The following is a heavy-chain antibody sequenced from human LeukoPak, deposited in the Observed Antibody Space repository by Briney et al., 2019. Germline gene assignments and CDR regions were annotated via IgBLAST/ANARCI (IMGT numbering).Heavy chain of an antibody. CDR1: GGSISSYY. CDR3: ARGAFLDYYDSSGYYG. CDR2: IYYSGST. D-gene: IGHD3-22*01. Sequence: PSETLSLTCTVSGGSISSYYWSWIRQPPGKGLEWIGYIYYSGSTNYNPSLKSRVTISVDTSKNQFSLKLSSVTAADTAVYYCARGAFLDYYDSSGYYGWGQGTLVTVSS. V-gene: IGHV4-59*01. J-gene: IGHJ4*02.